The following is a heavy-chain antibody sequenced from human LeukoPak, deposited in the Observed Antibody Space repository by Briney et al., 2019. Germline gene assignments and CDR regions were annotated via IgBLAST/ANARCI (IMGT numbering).Heavy chain of an antibody. CDR3: AKDQRYCSGGSCRTHFDY. V-gene: IGHV3-11*01. Sequence: GGSLRLSCAASGFTFSDYYMGWIRQAPGKGLEWVSYISSSGSTIYYADSVKGRFTISRDNAKNSLYLQMNSLRAEDTAVYYCAKDQRYCSGGSCRTHFDYWGQGTLVTVSS. CDR2: ISSSGSTI. J-gene: IGHJ4*02. D-gene: IGHD2-15*01. CDR1: GFTFSDYY.